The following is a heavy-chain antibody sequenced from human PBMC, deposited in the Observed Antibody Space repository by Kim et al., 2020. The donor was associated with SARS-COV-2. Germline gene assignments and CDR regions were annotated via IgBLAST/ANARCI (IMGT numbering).Heavy chain of an antibody. CDR3: ARSGYETMVGLDV. Sequence: GGSLRLSCAASGFTFSSYWMSWVRQAPGRGLEWVANINPDGRERYYVDSVKGRFTISRDNANYVLFLEMNTLRGEDTASYYCARSGYETMVGLDVWGRGTTVNVSS. D-gene: IGHD5-12*01. J-gene: IGHJ6*02. CDR1: GFTFSSYW. V-gene: IGHV3-7*01. CDR2: INPDGRER.